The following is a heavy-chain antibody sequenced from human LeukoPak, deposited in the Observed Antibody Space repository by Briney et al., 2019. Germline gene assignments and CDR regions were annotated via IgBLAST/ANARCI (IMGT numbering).Heavy chain of an antibody. CDR3: ARGRKTGTTHY. D-gene: IGHD1-7*01. J-gene: IGHJ4*02. CDR2: INPSGGST. Sequence: ASVKVSCKASEYTFTSYYMHWVRQAPGQGLEWMGIINPSGGSTSYAQKFQGRVTMTRDTSTSTVYMELSSLRSEDTPVYYCARGRKTGTTHYWGQGTLVTVSS. V-gene: IGHV1-46*01. CDR1: EYTFTSYY.